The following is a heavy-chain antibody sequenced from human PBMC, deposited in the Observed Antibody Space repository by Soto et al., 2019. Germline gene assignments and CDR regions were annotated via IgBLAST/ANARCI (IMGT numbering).Heavy chain of an antibody. CDR3: AREVQVHTPAFGY. Sequence: QVQLVQSGAEMKKPGSSVKVSCQSSGGTFNTYAMNWVRQAPGQGPEWMGDISPMFGAANYAPKFQGRVTITADESTGTSYMQLSSLTSEDTAIYFCAREVQVHTPAFGYWGKGTLVTVSS. CDR1: GGTFNTYA. V-gene: IGHV1-69*19. D-gene: IGHD3-3*01. J-gene: IGHJ4*02. CDR2: ISPMFGAA.